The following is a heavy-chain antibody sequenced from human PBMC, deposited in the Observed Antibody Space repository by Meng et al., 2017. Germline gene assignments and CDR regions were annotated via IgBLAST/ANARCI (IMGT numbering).Heavy chain of an antibody. CDR2: IYYSGST. Sequence: SETLSLTCTVSGGSISSYYWSWIRQLPGKGLEWIGYIYYSGSTNYNPSLKSRVTISVDTSKNQFSLKLSSVTAADKAVYYCARASGYYGSESYYNDNDAFDIWGQGTMVTVSS. J-gene: IGHJ3*02. V-gene: IGHV4-59*01. D-gene: IGHD3-10*01. CDR1: GGSISSYY. CDR3: ARASGYYGSESYYNDNDAFDI.